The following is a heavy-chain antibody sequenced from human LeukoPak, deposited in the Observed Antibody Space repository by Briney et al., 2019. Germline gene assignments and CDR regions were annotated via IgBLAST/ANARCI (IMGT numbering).Heavy chain of an antibody. CDR3: AKDRRIVATYYDY. Sequence: GGSLRLSCAASGFTVSSNYMTWVRQAPGKGLEWLSIIYSGGSTYYADSVKGRFTISRDNSKNTLYLQMNSLRAEDTAVYYCAKDRRIVATYYDYWGQGTLVTVSS. D-gene: IGHD5-12*01. CDR1: GFTVSSNY. CDR2: IYSGGST. J-gene: IGHJ4*02. V-gene: IGHV3-66*02.